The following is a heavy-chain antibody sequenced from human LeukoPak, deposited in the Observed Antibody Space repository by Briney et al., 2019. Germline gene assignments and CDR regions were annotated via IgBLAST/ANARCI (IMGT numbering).Heavy chain of an antibody. V-gene: IGHV3-7*01. CDR3: AREAGTGDY. CDR2: MKQDGSEK. J-gene: IGHJ4*02. D-gene: IGHD6-13*01. CDR1: GLPFGNFG. Sequence: GGPRRSSCEPLGLPFGNFGMGWAGQAPGKGLEWVANMKQDGSEKYYVDSVKGRFTISRDNAKNSLYLQMNSLRAEDTAVYYCAREAGTGDYWGQGTLVTVSS.